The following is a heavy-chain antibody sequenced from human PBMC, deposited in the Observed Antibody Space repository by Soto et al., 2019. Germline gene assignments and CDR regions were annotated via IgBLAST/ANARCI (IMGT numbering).Heavy chain of an antibody. Sequence: QVRLVQSGAEVKKPGASVKVSCKASGYTFTSYYIHWVRQAPGQGLEWMGVINPTGGSTTYPQKSQVGVTMTRDTSTSTVYMERSGLRSEDTVVYYCARKPRAVAGRYDYCRGGGGQGTKGTVSS. CDR3: ARKPRAVAGRYDYCRGG. CDR2: INPTGGST. CDR1: GYTFTSYY. J-gene: IGHJ6*02. D-gene: IGHD6-19*01. V-gene: IGHV1-46*01.